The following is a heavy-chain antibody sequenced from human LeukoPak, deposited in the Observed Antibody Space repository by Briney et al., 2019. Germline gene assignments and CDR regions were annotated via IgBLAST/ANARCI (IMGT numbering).Heavy chain of an antibody. CDR1: GYTFTSYG. D-gene: IGHD3-22*01. J-gene: IGHJ4*02. V-gene: IGHV1-46*01. CDR2: INPSGGST. CDR3: ARGPYYYDSSGYYSSDY. Sequence: ASVKVSCKASGYTFTSYGISWVRQAPGQGLEWMGIINPSGGSTSYAQKFQGRVTMTRDTSTSTVYMELSSLRSEDTAVYYCARGPYYYDSSGYYSSDYWGQGTLVTVSS.